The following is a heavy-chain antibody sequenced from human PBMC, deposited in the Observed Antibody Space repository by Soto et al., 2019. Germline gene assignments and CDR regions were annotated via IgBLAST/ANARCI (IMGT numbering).Heavy chain of an antibody. J-gene: IGHJ3*02. V-gene: IGHV3-48*01. CDR2: ISSRGGPI. CDR3: AREDYGEAFDI. CDR1: GFTFSTYN. Sequence: DVQLVESGGGLVQPGGSLRLSCEASGFTFSTYNMNWVRQAPGKGLEWVSFISSRGGPIYYADSVKGRFTISRDNAKNSLYLQMSSLRAEDTALYYCAREDYGEAFDIWGQGTMVTVSS. D-gene: IGHD4-17*01.